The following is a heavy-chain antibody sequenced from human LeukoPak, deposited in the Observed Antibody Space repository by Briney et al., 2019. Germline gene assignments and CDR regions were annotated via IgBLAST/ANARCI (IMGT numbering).Heavy chain of an antibody. CDR2: ISAYNGNT. CDR1: GYTFTSYD. J-gene: IGHJ5*02. CDR3: ARDGGQSYDLLTGYYNNDWFDP. V-gene: IGHV1-18*01. D-gene: IGHD3-9*01. Sequence: ASVKVSCKASGYTFTSYDINWVRQAPGQGLEWMGWISAYNGNTNYAQFFQGRVTMTTDTSTSTAYMELRSLTSDDTAVYYCARDGGQSYDLLTGYYNNDWFDPWGQGTLVTVSS.